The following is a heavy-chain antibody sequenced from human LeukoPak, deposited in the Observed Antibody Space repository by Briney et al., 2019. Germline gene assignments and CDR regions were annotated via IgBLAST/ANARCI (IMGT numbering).Heavy chain of an antibody. CDR2: IKQDGSEK. V-gene: IGHV3-7*01. D-gene: IGHD3-3*01. CDR3: ARVGAHRGYDFWSGYYYSQGSFDY. Sequence: GGSLRLSCAASGFTFSSYWMSWVRQAPGKGLEWVANIKQDGSEKYYVDSVKGRFIISRDNAKNSLYLQMNSLRAEDTAVYYCARVGAHRGYDFWSGYYYSQGSFDYWGQGTLVTVSS. J-gene: IGHJ4*02. CDR1: GFTFSSYW.